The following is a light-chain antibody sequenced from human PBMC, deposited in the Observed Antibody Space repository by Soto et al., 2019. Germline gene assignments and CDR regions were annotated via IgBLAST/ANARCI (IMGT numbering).Light chain of an antibody. CDR2: GDT. Sequence: QSVLTQPPSVSGAPGQRVTISCTGSSSNIGAGYDVHWYQQLPGTAPKLLIYGDTNRPSGVPDRFSGSKSATSASLAITGLQAEDEADYYCQSYDSSPSGYVFGTGTKLTVL. CDR3: QSYDSSPSGYV. J-gene: IGLJ1*01. V-gene: IGLV1-40*01. CDR1: SSNIGAGYD.